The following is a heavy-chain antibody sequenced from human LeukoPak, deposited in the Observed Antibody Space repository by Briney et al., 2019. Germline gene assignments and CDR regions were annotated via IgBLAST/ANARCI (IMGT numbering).Heavy chain of an antibody. D-gene: IGHD2-15*01. CDR2: INPNSGGT. J-gene: IGHJ6*03. CDR1: GYTFTGYY. V-gene: IGHV1-2*02. CDR3: ARGREVVVVVAATGYYYYMDV. Sequence: ASVKVSCTASGYTFTGYYMHWLRQAPGQGLEWMGWINPNSGGTDYAQKFQGRVTMTRDTSISTAYMELSRLRSDDTAVYYCARGREVVVVVAATGYYYYMDVWGKGTTVTVSS.